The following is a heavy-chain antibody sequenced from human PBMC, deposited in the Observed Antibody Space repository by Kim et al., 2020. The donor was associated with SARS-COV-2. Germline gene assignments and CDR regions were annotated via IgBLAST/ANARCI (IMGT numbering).Heavy chain of an antibody. CDR2: ISSNGGST. Sequence: GGSLRLSCSASGFTFSSYAMHWVRQAPGKGLEYVSAISSNGGSTYYADSVKGRFTISRDNSKNTLYLQMSSLRAEDTAVYYCVKNSVGSNYDFWSGYYTGYFDYWGQGTLVTVSS. V-gene: IGHV3-64D*06. CDR1: GFTFSSYA. J-gene: IGHJ4*02. CDR3: VKNSVGSNYDFWSGYYTGYFDY. D-gene: IGHD3-3*01.